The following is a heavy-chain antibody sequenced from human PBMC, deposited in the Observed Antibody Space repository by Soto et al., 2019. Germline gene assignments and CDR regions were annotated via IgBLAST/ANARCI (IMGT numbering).Heavy chain of an antibody. D-gene: IGHD3-9*01. CDR3: ARDPFFDWLSVVTPDDAFDI. Sequence: ASVKVSCKASGYTFTSYGISWVRQAPGQGLEWMGWISAYNGNTNYAQKLQGRVTMTTDTSTSTAYMELRSLRSDDTAVYYCARDPFFDWLSVVTPDDAFDIWGQGTMVTVSS. CDR1: GYTFTSYG. V-gene: IGHV1-18*01. CDR2: ISAYNGNT. J-gene: IGHJ3*02.